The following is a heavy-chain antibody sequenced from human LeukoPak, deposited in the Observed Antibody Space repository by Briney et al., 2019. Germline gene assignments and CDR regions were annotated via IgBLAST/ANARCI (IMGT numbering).Heavy chain of an antibody. V-gene: IGHV3-48*01. D-gene: IGHD5-12*01. J-gene: IGHJ4*02. CDR2: ITSSSSTI. CDR3: AKGSEASEFDY. CDR1: GFTFSDYN. Sequence: GGSLRLSCAASGFTFSDYNMNWVRQAPGKGLEWVSYITSSSSTISYADSVKGRFTISRDNSKNTLYLQMNSLRAEDTAVYYCAKGSEASEFDYWGQGTLVTVSS.